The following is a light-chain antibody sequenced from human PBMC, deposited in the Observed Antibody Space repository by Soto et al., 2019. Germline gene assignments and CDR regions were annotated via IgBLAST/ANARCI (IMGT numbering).Light chain of an antibody. CDR3: QQYGSSLWK. J-gene: IGKJ1*01. V-gene: IGKV3-20*01. Sequence: MVMTHSPATLSVSPGERATLSCRASQSVSSYLAWYQQKPGQAPRLLIYDASNRATGIPARFSGSGSGTDFTLTISRLEPEDFAVYYCQQYGSSLWKFGQGTKVDIK. CDR2: DAS. CDR1: QSVSSY.